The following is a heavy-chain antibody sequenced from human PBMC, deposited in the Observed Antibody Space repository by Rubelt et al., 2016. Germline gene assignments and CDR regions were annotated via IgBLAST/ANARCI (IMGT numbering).Heavy chain of an antibody. D-gene: IGHD3-22*01. Sequence: QVQLQQWGAGLLKPSETLSLTCAVYGGSFSGYYWSWIRQPPGKGLEWIGEINHSGSTNYNPSLKSRVTISVDTSKNQFSLKLSSVTATDTAVYYCARDSTVVVKSYGMDVWGQGTTVTVSS. CDR1: GGSFSGYY. CDR2: INHSGST. CDR3: ARDSTVVVKSYGMDV. J-gene: IGHJ6*02. V-gene: IGHV4-34*01.